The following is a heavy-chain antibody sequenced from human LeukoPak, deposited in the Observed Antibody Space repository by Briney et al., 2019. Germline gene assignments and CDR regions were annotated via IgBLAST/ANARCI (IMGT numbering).Heavy chain of an antibody. CDR1: GFTFRSFG. Sequence: ERSLRLSCAASGFTFRSFGMHWVHQAPGKGLEWVTVMSHDGSYKYYADSVKGRSTISRDNSKNTLYLQMNSLRPEDTAVYYCARERGVTTSYFDYWGQGTLVTVSS. CDR2: MSHDGSYK. CDR3: ARERGVTTSYFDY. D-gene: IGHD3-22*01. V-gene: IGHV3-30*03. J-gene: IGHJ4*02.